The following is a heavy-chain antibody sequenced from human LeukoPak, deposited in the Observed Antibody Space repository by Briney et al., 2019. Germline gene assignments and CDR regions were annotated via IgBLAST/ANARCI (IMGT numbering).Heavy chain of an antibody. Sequence: SGGSLRLSCAASGFTFRNYGMHWVRQAAGKGLEWVVVVWFDGISKNYADSVKGRFTISRDNSKNTLSLEMNSLRAEDTALYFCARDRGGDASNSERFDFWGQGTRVTVSS. D-gene: IGHD5-24*01. V-gene: IGHV3-33*01. CDR3: ARDRGGDASNSERFDF. CDR2: VWFDGISK. J-gene: IGHJ4*02. CDR1: GFTFRNYG.